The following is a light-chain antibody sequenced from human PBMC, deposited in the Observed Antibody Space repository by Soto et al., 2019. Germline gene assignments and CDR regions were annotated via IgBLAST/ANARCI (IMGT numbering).Light chain of an antibody. CDR3: QQYHTDWT. V-gene: IGKV1-5*01. Sequence: DIEVTQCNSTLSGSVGDRVTITFRASQTISSWLAWYQQKPGKAPKLLIYVASTLHSGLPSRFSGRGSGTEFTLTISSLQADDYATFYCQQYHTDWTFCQVGNVAIK. CDR1: QTISSW. CDR2: VAS. J-gene: IGKJ1*01.